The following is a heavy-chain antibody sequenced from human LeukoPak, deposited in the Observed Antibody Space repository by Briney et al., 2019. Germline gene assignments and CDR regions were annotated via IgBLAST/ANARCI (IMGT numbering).Heavy chain of an antibody. CDR3: ARVLTYSSGWYSRLWNYYYYYYMDV. D-gene: IGHD6-19*01. Sequence: ASVKVSCKASGYTFTSYDINWVRQATGQGLGWMGWMNPNSGNTGYAQKFQGRVTITRNTSISTAYMELSSLRSEDTAVYYCARVLTYSSGWYSRLWNYYYYYYMDVWGKGTTVTVSS. CDR1: GYTFTSYD. CDR2: MNPNSGNT. J-gene: IGHJ6*03. V-gene: IGHV1-8*03.